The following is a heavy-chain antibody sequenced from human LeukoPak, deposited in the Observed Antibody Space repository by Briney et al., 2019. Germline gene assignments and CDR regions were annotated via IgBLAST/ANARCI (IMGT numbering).Heavy chain of an antibody. Sequence: GGSLRLSCAASGFSFSDYYMAWVRQAPGRGLEWVSYITNSGSSRYYADSVRGRFTISRDNAKNSLYLQMNGLRVEDTAVYCCARDLAVAGFWGRGTLVTVSS. CDR3: ARDLAVAGF. V-gene: IGHV3-11*01. J-gene: IGHJ4*02. CDR2: ITNSGSSR. CDR1: GFSFSDYY. D-gene: IGHD6-19*01.